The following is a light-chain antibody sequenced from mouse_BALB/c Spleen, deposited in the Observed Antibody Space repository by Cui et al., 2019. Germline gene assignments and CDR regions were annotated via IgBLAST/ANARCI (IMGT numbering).Light chain of an antibody. CDR1: SSVSY. CDR2: LTS. J-gene: IGKJ5*01. CDR3: QQWSSNPLT. Sequence: QFVFTQSSALLSASPGEKVTMTCSASSSVSYMYWYQQKPRSSPKPWIYLTSNLASGVPARFSGSGSGTSYSLTISSMEAEDAATYYCQQWSSNPLTFGAGTKLELK. V-gene: IGKV4-68*01.